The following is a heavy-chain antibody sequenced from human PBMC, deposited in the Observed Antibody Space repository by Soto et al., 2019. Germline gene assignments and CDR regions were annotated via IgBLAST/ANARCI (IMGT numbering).Heavy chain of an antibody. D-gene: IGHD4-17*01. CDR3: AKILSLTNYDWYGMDV. CDR2: ISASGDRP. Sequence: DVQLLESGGGLVQPGESLRLSCAASGFTFSTYHMSWVRQAPGKGLESVSTISASGDRPYYAASVKGRFTVSRDNSTNTLYLQMNSLRGEDSAVYYCAKILSLTNYDWYGMDVWGQGTTVTVSS. CDR1: GFTFSTYH. J-gene: IGHJ6*02. V-gene: IGHV3-23*01.